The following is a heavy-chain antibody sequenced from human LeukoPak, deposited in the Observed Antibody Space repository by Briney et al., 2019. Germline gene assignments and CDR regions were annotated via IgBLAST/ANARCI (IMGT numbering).Heavy chain of an antibody. CDR2: INHSGST. CDR1: GGSFSGYY. J-gene: IGHJ5*02. Sequence: PSETLSLTCAVYGGSFSGYYWSWIRQPPGKGLEWIGEINHSGSTNYNPSLKSRVTISVDTSKNQFSLKLGSVTAADTAVYYCARGSPYGRNWFDPRGQGTPVTVSS. D-gene: IGHD3-10*01. V-gene: IGHV4-34*01. CDR3: ARGSPYGRNWFDP.